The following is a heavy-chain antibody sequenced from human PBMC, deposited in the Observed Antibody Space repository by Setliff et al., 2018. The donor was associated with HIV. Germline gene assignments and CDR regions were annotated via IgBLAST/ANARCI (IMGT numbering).Heavy chain of an antibody. CDR3: ARGRKKTLAVSGTRYFDF. Sequence: SETLRLSCAASGFTFSDYSMNWIRQPPGKGLEWIASIHYRGYTYSNPSLKSRVPISVDTSKNQFSLKLSTVTAADMGVYYCARGRKKTLAVSGTRYFDFWGQGTLVTVSS. CDR1: GFTFSDYS. J-gene: IGHJ4*02. D-gene: IGHD6-19*01. V-gene: IGHV4-34*01. CDR2: IHYRGYT.